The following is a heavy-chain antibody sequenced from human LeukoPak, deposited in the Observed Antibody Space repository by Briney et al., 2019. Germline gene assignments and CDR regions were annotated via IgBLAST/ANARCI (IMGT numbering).Heavy chain of an antibody. CDR1: GFTFSSFF. CDR3: ARAGSHRNSGYDY. CDR2: ISTSSTTM. D-gene: IGHD5-12*01. V-gene: IGHV3-48*04. J-gene: IGHJ4*02. Sequence: GGSLRLSFAASGFTFSSFFMNWVRQAPGKGLEWVSYISTSSTTMYYADSVKGRFTISRDNAKNSLYLQMNSLRAEDTAVYYCARAGSHRNSGYDYWGQGILVTVSS.